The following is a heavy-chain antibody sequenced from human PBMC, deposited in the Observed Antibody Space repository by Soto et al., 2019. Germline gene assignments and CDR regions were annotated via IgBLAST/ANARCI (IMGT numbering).Heavy chain of an antibody. J-gene: IGHJ3*01. D-gene: IGHD3-10*01. CDR1: RFTFSDHY. V-gene: IGHV3-72*01. CDR3: TRGYPSGNIYAFDV. Sequence: EVQLVESGGGLVQVGGSLRISCAASRFTFSDHYMDWVRQAPGKGLEWVGRIGKKADSYTTEYAASVKGRFTISRDDSKNFLFLQMNSLKTEDTALYSCTRGYPSGNIYAFDVWGLGTMVTVSS. CDR2: IGKKADSYTT.